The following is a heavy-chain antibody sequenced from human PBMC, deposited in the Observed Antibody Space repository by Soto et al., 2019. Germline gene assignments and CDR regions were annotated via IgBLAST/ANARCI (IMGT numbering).Heavy chain of an antibody. CDR1: GGTFSTYT. CDR3: AGDPDSHYNDSHASSYP. J-gene: IGHJ5*02. CDR2: IIPIIGII. D-gene: IGHD3-22*01. Sequence: SVKVSCEASGGTFSTYTITWVRQAPGQGLEWMGRIIPIIGIINYAQKFQGRVTITADKFTGTAYMELTRLRSDDTAVYYCAGDPDSHYNDSHASSYPWGQGTLVTVS. V-gene: IGHV1-69*04.